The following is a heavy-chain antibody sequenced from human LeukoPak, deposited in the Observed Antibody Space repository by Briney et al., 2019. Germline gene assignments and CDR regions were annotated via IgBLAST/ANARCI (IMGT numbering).Heavy chain of an antibody. J-gene: IGHJ6*03. CDR2: IMRIFGTA. V-gene: IGHV1-69*05. D-gene: IGHD3-10*01. CDR3: ARAMDYYYYYMDV. Sequence: ATGWVSCAAAGCTLSGYTMSVVGQAQRQGLEWMGGIMRIFGTANYAKKFQGRVTITTDESTSTAYMELSSLRSEDTAVYYCARAMDYYYYYMDVWGKGTTVTVSS. CDR1: GCTLSGYT.